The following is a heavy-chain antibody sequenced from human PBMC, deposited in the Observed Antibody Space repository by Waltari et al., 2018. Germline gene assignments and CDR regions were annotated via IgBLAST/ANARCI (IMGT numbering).Heavy chain of an antibody. CDR1: GASIRIYNYS. J-gene: IGHJ4*02. D-gene: IGHD2-8*02. Sequence: QLQLQESGPGLVKPSETLSLTCTVSGASIRIYNYSWGWIRQPPGKGLEWIGKIFHSGSTYYNPSLKSRVTISVDTSKNQFSLKLSSVTAADTAVYYCATGGRPDYWGQGTLVTVSS. CDR3: ATGGRPDY. V-gene: IGHV4-39*01. CDR2: IFHSGST.